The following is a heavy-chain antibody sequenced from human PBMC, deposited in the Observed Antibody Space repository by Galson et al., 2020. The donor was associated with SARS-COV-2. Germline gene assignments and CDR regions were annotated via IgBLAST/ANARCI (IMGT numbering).Heavy chain of an antibody. V-gene: IGHV4-38-2*01. D-gene: IGHD1-26*01. Sequence: SETLSLTCAVSGYSISSGYYWGWIRQPPGKGLEWIGSIYHSGSTYYNPSLKSRVTISVDTSKNQFSLKLSSVTAADTAVYYCARQGGGVPPGPSEPHWFDPWGQGTLVTVSS. CDR3: ARQGGGVPPGPSEPHWFDP. CDR1: GYSISSGYY. J-gene: IGHJ5*02. CDR2: IYHSGST.